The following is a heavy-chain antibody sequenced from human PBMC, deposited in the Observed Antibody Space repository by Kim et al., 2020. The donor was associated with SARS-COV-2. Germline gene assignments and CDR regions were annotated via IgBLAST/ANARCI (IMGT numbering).Heavy chain of an antibody. V-gene: IGHV3-7*03. CDR2: IKQDGSEK. D-gene: IGHD2-8*01. J-gene: IGHJ6*02. CDR3: ARDQPVYAPNLGWYYYYGMDV. Sequence: GGSLRLSCAASGFTFSSYWMSWVRQAPGKGLEWVANIKQDGSEKFYVDSVKGRFTISRDNAKNSLYLQMNSLRAEDTAVYYCARDQPVYAPNLGWYYYYGMDVWGQGTTVTVSS. CDR1: GFTFSSYW.